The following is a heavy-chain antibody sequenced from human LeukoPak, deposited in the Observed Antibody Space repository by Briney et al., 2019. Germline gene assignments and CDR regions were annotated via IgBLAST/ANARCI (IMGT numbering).Heavy chain of an antibody. Sequence: PSETLSLTCTVSGGSISSYYWSWIRQPPGKGLEWIGFIYYSGSTNYNPSLKSRVTISVDTSKNQFSLKLTSVTAADTAVYFCARPLYDGSTYYILYYWGQGTLVTVSS. V-gene: IGHV4-59*08. D-gene: IGHD3-22*01. CDR3: ARPLYDGSTYYILYY. CDR2: IYYSGST. J-gene: IGHJ4*02. CDR1: GGSISSYY.